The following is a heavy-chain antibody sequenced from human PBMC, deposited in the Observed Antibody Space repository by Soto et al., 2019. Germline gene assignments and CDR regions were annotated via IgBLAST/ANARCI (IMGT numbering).Heavy chain of an antibody. D-gene: IGHD3-22*01. CDR2: IYYSGST. J-gene: IGHJ3*02. CDR3: ARRYYDSSGYYFYAFDI. CDR1: GGSISSSSYY. V-gene: IGHV4-39*01. Sequence: SETLSLTCTVSGGSISSSSYYWGWIRQPPGKGLEWIGSIYYSGSTYYNPSLKSRVTISVDTSKNQFSLKLSSVTAADTAVYYCARRYYDSSGYYFYAFDIWGQGTTVTVSS.